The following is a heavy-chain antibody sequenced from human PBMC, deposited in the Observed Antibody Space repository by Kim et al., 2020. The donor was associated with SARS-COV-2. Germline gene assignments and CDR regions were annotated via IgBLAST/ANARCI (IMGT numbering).Heavy chain of an antibody. V-gene: IGHV3-15*01. CDR2: IKFRAVDGTA. CDR1: GFSFSYAW. CDR3: AADVPHEGAGELDY. D-gene: IGHD6-19*01. Sequence: GGSLRLSCAASGFSFSYAWLNWVRQAPGQGLEWVGRIKFRAVDGTAEYPAPVEGRFTIAGDVSETTVYLLMNSLKTEDTGVYYCAADVPHEGAGELDYWGQGTPVTVSS. J-gene: IGHJ4*02.